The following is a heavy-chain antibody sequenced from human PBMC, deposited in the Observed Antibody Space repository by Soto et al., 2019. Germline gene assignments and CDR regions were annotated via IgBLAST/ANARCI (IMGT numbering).Heavy chain of an antibody. CDR1: GFTFSSYS. CDR2: ISSSSYI. J-gene: IGHJ6*02. Sequence: PGGSLRLSCAASGFTFSSYSMNWVRQAPGKELEWVSSISSSSYIYYADSVKGRFTISRDNAKNSLYLQMNSLRAEDTAVYYCARDVGGYCSSTSCYGMDVWGQGTTVTVSS. CDR3: ARDVGGYCSSTSCYGMDV. D-gene: IGHD2-2*01. V-gene: IGHV3-21*01.